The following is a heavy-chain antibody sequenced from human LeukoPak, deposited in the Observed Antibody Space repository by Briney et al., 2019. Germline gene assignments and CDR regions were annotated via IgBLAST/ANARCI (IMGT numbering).Heavy chain of an antibody. V-gene: IGHV3-7*04. J-gene: IGHJ6*03. Sequence: GGSLRLSCAVSGFTFSTYWMSWVRQAPGKGLEWVANIKHDGGEKYSVDSAKGRFTISRDNAKNSLYLQMNSLRAEDTAVYYCTRGAHSSVWEYFFYYMDVWGKGTTVIVSS. D-gene: IGHD5/OR15-5a*01. CDR3: TRGAHSSVWEYFFYYMDV. CDR2: IKHDGGEK. CDR1: GFTFSTYW.